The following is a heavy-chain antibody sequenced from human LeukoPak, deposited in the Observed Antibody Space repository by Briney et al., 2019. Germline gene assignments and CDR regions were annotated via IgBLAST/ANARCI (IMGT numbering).Heavy chain of an antibody. CDR2: ISSSTSYI. CDR1: GFTFSSYR. Sequence: GGSLRLSCAASGFTFSSYRMNWVRQTPGKGLEWVSCISSSTSYIYYADSVKGRFTISIDNAKNSLYLQMNSLRVEDTAVYYCARGADDYGDYENAFDIWGQGTMVTVSS. V-gene: IGHV3-21*01. J-gene: IGHJ3*02. CDR3: ARGADDYGDYENAFDI. D-gene: IGHD4-17*01.